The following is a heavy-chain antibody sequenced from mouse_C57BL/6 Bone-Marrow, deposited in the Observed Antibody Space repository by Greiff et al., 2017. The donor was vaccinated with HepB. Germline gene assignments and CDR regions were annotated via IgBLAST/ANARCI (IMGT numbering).Heavy chain of an antibody. Sequence: EVKLVESGGGLVKPGGSLKLSCAASGFTFSDDGMHWVRQAPEKGLEWVAYISSGSSTIYYADTVKGRFTISRDNAKNTLFLQMTSLRSEDTAMYYCARGRNYYGDYWGQGTTLTVSS. V-gene: IGHV5-17*01. CDR2: ISSGSSTI. CDR3: ARGRNYYGDY. D-gene: IGHD1-1*01. CDR1: GFTFSDDG. J-gene: IGHJ2*01.